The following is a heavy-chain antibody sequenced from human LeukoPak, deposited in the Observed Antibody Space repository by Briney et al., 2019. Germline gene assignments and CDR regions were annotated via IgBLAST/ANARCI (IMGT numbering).Heavy chain of an antibody. CDR2: IYSGGST. Sequence: GGSLRLSCAASGFTVSSNYMSWVRQAPGKGLEWVSVIYSGGSTYYADSVKGRFTISRDNAKNSLYLQMNSLRAEDTAVYYCARDQWLDYWGQGTLVTVSS. J-gene: IGHJ4*02. D-gene: IGHD6-19*01. CDR1: GFTVSSNY. V-gene: IGHV3-53*01. CDR3: ARDQWLDY.